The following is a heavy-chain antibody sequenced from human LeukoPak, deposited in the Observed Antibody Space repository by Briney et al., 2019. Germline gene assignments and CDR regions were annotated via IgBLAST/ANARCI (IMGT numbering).Heavy chain of an antibody. Sequence: GGSLRLSCAASGFTFSRYGXXXXXXXXXXXXXXXXXXXXXTRTIYDADSVKGRFTISRDNAKNSLYLQMNSLRDEDTAVYYCARDPLRWLQNNYYYYYMDVWGKGTTVTVSS. CDR3: ARDPLRWLQNNYYYYYMDV. J-gene: IGHJ6*03. V-gene: IGHV3-48*02. D-gene: IGHD5-24*01. CDR1: GFTFSRYG. CDR2: XXXXTRTI.